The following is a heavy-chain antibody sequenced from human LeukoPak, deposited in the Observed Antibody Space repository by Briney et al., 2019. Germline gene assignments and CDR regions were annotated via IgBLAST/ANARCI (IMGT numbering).Heavy chain of an antibody. CDR2: IYYSGNT. D-gene: IGHD5-12*01. CDR1: GGSISSSSYY. CDR3: ARYHNGYDDY. Sequence: SETLSLTCTVSGGSISSSSYYWRWIRQPPGKGLEWIACIYYSGNTYYNPSLKTRVTISLNTSKNHFSLKLSSVTTADTAVYNCARYHNGYDDYWGQGTLVTVSS. J-gene: IGHJ4*02. V-gene: IGHV4-39*07.